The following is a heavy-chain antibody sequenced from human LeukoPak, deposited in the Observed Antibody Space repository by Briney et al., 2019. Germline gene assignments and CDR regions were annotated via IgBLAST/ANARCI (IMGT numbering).Heavy chain of an antibody. V-gene: IGHV3-64D*06. CDR3: VKDDLTWYYDILTGLHAFDI. CDR1: GFTFSSYA. J-gene: IGHJ3*02. Sequence: GGSLRLSCSASGFTFSSYAMHWVRQAPGKGLEYVSAISSNGGSTYYADSVKGRFTISRDNSKNTLYLQMSSLRAEDTAVYYCVKDDLTWYYDILTGLHAFDIWGQGTMVTVSS. CDR2: ISSNGGST. D-gene: IGHD3-9*01.